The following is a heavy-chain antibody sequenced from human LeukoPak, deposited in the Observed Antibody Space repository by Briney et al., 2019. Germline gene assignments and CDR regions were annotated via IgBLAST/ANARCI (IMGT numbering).Heavy chain of an antibody. Sequence: GGSLRLSCAASGFTFSSYGMHWVRQAPGKGLDWEAVIWYDGSNKYYADSVKGRFTISRDNSKNTLYLQMNSLRAEDTAVYYCARDACSSTSCYVSYWGQGTPVTVSS. CDR3: ARDACSSTSCYVSY. J-gene: IGHJ4*02. V-gene: IGHV3-33*01. CDR1: GFTFSSYG. CDR2: IWYDGSNK. D-gene: IGHD2-2*01.